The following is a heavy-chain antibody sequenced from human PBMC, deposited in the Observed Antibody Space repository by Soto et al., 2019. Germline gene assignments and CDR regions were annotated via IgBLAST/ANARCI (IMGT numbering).Heavy chain of an antibody. D-gene: IGHD2-2*02. CDR1: GFTFSSHR. Sequence: GGSLRLSCAASGFTFSSHRMSWVRQAPGKGLQWVSSISGRDGGAYYADSVKGRFTISRDNSKNTLSLQMDSLRAEDTAVYYCAKAFKYTSDLDDWGQGTLVTVSS. V-gene: IGHV3-23*01. CDR2: ISGRDGGA. J-gene: IGHJ4*02. CDR3: AKAFKYTSDLDD.